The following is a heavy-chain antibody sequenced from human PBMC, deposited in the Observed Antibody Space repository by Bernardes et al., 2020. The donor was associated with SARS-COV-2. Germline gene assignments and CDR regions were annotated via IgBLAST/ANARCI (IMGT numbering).Heavy chain of an antibody. CDR2: SYFSGSP. D-gene: IGHD3-10*01. CDR3: ATGRAITMTGPGVGFDF. V-gene: IGHV4-59*01. J-gene: IGHJ4*02. CDR1: GGSIDRYS. Sequence: SETLSLTCAVSGGSIDRYSGSWIRQPPGKGLEWIAYSYFSGSPTYSPSLGSRVTTSVDFSKNLFSLTLRSVTAADTAVYYCATGRAITMTGPGVGFDFWGQGALVTVSS.